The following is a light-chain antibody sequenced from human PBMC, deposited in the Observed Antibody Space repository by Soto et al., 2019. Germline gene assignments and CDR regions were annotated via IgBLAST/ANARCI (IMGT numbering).Light chain of an antibody. CDR2: EVT. J-gene: IGLJ2*01. V-gene: IGLV2-8*01. CDR1: SSDVGAYNY. CDR3: AAWDDSAAWDGGLSVVV. Sequence: QSALTQPPSASGSLGQSVTISCTGTSSDVGAYNYVSWYQQHPGKAPKLMIYEVTRRPSGVPDRFSGSKSGNTASLNVSGLQAEDEADYYCAAWDDSAAWDGGLSVVVFGGGTKLTVL.